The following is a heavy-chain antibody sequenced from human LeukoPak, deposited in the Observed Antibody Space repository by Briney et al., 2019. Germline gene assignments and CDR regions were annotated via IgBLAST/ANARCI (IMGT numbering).Heavy chain of an antibody. Sequence: PGGSLRLSCAASGFTFSSYSMNWVRQAPGKGLEWVSSISSSSSYIYYADSVKGRLTISRDNAKNSLYLQMNSLRAEDTAVYYCAPTSGWLQPFDYWGQGTLVTVSS. J-gene: IGHJ4*02. CDR2: ISSSSSYI. CDR3: APTSGWLQPFDY. CDR1: GFTFSSYS. V-gene: IGHV3-21*01. D-gene: IGHD5-18*01.